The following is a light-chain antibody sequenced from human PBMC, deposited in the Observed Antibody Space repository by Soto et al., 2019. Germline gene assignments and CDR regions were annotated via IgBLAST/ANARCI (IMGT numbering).Light chain of an antibody. Sequence: DIVMTQSPLSLAVTPGEPASISCRSSQSLMLSDGYNRLDWYLQKPGQSPQLLIYLVSNRAPGVPDRFSGSGSGTDFTLTITRVEAEDVGIYYCVQLQGFGPGTRLEL. V-gene: IGKV2-28*01. CDR3: VQLQG. J-gene: IGKJ5*01. CDR2: LVS. CDR1: QSLMLSDGYNR.